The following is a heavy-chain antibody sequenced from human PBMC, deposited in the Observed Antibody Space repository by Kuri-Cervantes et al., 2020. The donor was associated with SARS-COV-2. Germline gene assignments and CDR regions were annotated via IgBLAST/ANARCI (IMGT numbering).Heavy chain of an antibody. V-gene: IGHV1-69*13. D-gene: IGHD7-27*01. Sequence: SVKVSCKASGGTFSSYAISWVRQAPGQGLEWMGGITPIFGTANYAQKFQGRVTITADESTSTAYMELNSLRAEDTAVYYCARDTPLALGSLGGMDVWGQGTTVTVSS. J-gene: IGHJ6*02. CDR3: ARDTPLALGSLGGMDV. CDR1: GGTFSSYA. CDR2: ITPIFGTA.